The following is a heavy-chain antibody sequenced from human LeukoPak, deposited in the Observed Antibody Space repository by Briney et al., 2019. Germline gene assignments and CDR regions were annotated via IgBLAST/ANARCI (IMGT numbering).Heavy chain of an antibody. CDR1: GGSISSYY. D-gene: IGHD4-17*01. Sequence: SETLSLTCTVSGGSISSYYWSWIRQPPGKGLEWIGYIYYSGSTNYNPSLKSRATISVDTSKNQFSLKLSSVTAADTAVYYCARGRGFYYGDYFDYWGQGTLVTVSS. V-gene: IGHV4-59*01. CDR2: IYYSGST. CDR3: ARGRGFYYGDYFDY. J-gene: IGHJ4*02.